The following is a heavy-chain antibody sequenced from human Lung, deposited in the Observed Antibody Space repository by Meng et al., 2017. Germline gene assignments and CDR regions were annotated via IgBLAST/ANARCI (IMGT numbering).Heavy chain of an antibody. Sequence: VRRRQWGEGLWKPSGPRSLTGVVSGGSFSDYSWSWIRQPPGKGLEWIGEINHSGSTNYNPSLESRATISVDTSQNNLSLKLSSVTAADSAVYYCARGPTTMAHDFDYWAREPWSPSPQ. V-gene: IGHV4-34*01. J-gene: IGHJ4*02. CDR1: GGSFSDYS. D-gene: IGHD4-11*01. CDR2: INHSGST. CDR3: ARGPTTMAHDFDY.